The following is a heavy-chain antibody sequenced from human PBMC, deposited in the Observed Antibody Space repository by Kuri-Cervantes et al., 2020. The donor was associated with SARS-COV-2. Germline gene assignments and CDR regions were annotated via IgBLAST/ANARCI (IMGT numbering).Heavy chain of an antibody. V-gene: IGHV3-21*04. Sequence: GGSLRLSCAASGFTFSSYDMHWVRQAPGKGLEWVSSISSSSSYIYYADSVKGRFTISRDNAKNSLYLQMNSLRAEDTALYYCAKDSAGYSSSLTLDYWGQGTLVTVSS. CDR3: AKDSAGYSSSLTLDY. J-gene: IGHJ4*02. CDR1: GFTFSSYD. D-gene: IGHD6-6*01. CDR2: ISSSSSYI.